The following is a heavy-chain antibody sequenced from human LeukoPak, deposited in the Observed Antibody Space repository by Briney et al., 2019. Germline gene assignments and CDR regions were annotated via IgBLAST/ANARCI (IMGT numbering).Heavy chain of an antibody. CDR1: GFTFSTYA. Sequence: GGSLRLSCAASGFTFSTYAMSWVRQAPGKGLEWVAGILGSGETTYTADSVKGRFTISRDNSKNTLYLQMNSLRAEDTAVHYCAKRAADHNYHYYGMDVWGQGTTVTVSS. CDR3: AKRAADHNYHYYGMDV. J-gene: IGHJ6*02. D-gene: IGHD1-14*01. CDR2: ILGSGETT. V-gene: IGHV3-23*01.